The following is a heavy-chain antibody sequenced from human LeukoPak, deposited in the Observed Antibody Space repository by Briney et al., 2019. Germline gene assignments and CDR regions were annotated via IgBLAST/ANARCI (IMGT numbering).Heavy chain of an antibody. J-gene: IGHJ4*02. D-gene: IGHD6-6*01. Sequence: ASVKVSCKASGYTFTSYYMHWVRQAPGQGLEWMGIINPSGGSTSYAQKFQGRVTMTRDTSTSTVYMELSSLRAEDAAVYYCVRDRIAARRPLFDYWGQGTLVTVSS. CDR3: VRDRIAARRPLFDY. V-gene: IGHV1-46*01. CDR1: GYTFTSYY. CDR2: INPSGGST.